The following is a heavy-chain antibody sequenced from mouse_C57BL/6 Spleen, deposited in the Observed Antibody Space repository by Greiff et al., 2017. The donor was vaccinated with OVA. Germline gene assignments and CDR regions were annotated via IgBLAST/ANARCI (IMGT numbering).Heavy chain of an antibody. Sequence: QVQLKQSGAELVRPGASVKLSCKASGYTFPDYYINWVKQRSGQGLEWIARIYPGSGNTYYNEKFKGKATLTAEKSSSTAYMQLSSLTSEDSAVYFCARERIYYGSSYGYFDVWGTGTTVTVSS. V-gene: IGHV1-76*01. CDR3: ARERIYYGSSYGYFDV. D-gene: IGHD1-1*01. CDR2: IYPGSGNT. J-gene: IGHJ1*03. CDR1: GYTFPDYY.